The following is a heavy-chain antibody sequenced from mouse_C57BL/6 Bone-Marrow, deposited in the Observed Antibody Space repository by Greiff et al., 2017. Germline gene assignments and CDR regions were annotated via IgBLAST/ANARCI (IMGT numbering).Heavy chain of an antibody. Sequence: VQLQQSGPELVKPGASVKISCKASGYAFSSSWMNWVKQRPGKGLEWIGRIYPGDGDTNYNGKFKGKATLTADKSSSTAYMQLSSLTSEDSAVYFCARNDYGSRRDYWGQRTTLTVSS. CDR1: GYAFSSSW. V-gene: IGHV1-82*01. CDR2: IYPGDGDT. J-gene: IGHJ2*01. D-gene: IGHD1-1*01. CDR3: ARNDYGSRRDY.